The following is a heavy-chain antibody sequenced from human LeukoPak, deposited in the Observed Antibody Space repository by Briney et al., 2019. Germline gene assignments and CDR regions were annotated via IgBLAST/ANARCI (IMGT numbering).Heavy chain of an antibody. CDR1: GGSFSGYY. D-gene: IGHD2-15*01. Sequence: SETLSLTCAVYGGSFSGYYWSWIRQPLGKGLEWIGYIYYSGSTNYNPSLKSRVTISVDTSKNQFSLKLSSVTAADTAVYYCARDRGSYFDYWGQGTLVTVSS. CDR3: ARDRGSYFDY. V-gene: IGHV4-59*01. J-gene: IGHJ4*02. CDR2: IYYSGST.